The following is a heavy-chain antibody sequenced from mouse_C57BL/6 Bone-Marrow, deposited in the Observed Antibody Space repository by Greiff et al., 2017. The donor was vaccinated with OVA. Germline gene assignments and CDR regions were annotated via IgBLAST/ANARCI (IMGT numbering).Heavy chain of an antibody. V-gene: IGHV1-81*01. CDR1: GYTFTSYG. CDR3: ARYSRYYNAMDY. CDR2: IYPRSGNT. Sequence: QVQLQQSGAELARPGASVKLSCKASGYTFTSYGISWVKQSTGQGLEWIGEIYPRSGNTYYNEKFKGKATLTADKSSSTAYMELRSLTSEDTAVYFCARYSRYYNAMDYWGQGTSVTVSS. D-gene: IGHD2-14*01. J-gene: IGHJ4*01.